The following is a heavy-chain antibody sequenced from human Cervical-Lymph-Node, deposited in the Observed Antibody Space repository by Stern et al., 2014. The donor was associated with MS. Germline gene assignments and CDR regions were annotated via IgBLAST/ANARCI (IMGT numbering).Heavy chain of an antibody. CDR1: GGSVSSGDYY. V-gene: IGHV4-31*03. J-gene: IGHJ4*02. CDR3: ARRIAAAGSFDC. CDR2: MYSSGST. Sequence: QLQLQESGPGLVNPSQTLSLTCTVSGGSVSSGDYYWSWVRQHPGKGLEWIGYMYSSGSTYYSPSLKSRIHISADTSKNQFSLKLSSVTVADTAVYFCARRIAAAGSFDCWGQGTLVTVSS. D-gene: IGHD6-13*01.